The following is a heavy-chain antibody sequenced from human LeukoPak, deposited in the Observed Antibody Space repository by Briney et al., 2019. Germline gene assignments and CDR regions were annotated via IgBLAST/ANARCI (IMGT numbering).Heavy chain of an antibody. CDR3: ARHRPGKGYGSDNYEYAFDI. D-gene: IGHD3-10*01. CDR1: GDSISTCF. CDR2: IHESWSA. Sequence: PSETLSLTCSFSGDSISTCFWLWIRQPPGKGLEWIGDIHESWSANYNPSLQSRVTISLDACKKQLCLRLGSVTAADTALYYCARHRPGKGYGSDNYEYAFDIWGQGTMVTVSS. V-gene: IGHV4-59*08. J-gene: IGHJ3*02.